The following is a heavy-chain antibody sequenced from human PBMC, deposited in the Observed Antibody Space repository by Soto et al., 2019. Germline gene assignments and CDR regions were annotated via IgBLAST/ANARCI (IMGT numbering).Heavy chain of an antibody. CDR3: AGKPDSSGYEYYYYGMDV. CDR1: GLTVSSNY. D-gene: IGHD3-22*01. CDR2: IYSGGST. Sequence: GRSLRVSCGASGLTVSSNYMSCVRQAPGKGLEWVSVIYSGGSTYYADSVKGRFTISRDNSKNTLYLQMNSLRAEDTAVYYCAGKPDSSGYEYYYYGMDVWGQGTTVTVSS. V-gene: IGHV3-53*01. J-gene: IGHJ6*02.